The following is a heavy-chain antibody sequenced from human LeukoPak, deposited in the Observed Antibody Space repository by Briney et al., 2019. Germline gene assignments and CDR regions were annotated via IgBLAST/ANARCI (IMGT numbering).Heavy chain of an antibody. CDR1: GGSFSGYY. D-gene: IGHD3-22*01. CDR2: INHSGST. Sequence: PSETLSLTCAVYGGSFSGYYWSWIRQPPGKGLEWIGEINHSGSTNYNPSLKSRVTISVDTSKNQFSLKLSSVTAADTAVYYCGSGYYHFDYWGQGTLVTVSS. V-gene: IGHV4-34*01. CDR3: GSGYYHFDY. J-gene: IGHJ4*02.